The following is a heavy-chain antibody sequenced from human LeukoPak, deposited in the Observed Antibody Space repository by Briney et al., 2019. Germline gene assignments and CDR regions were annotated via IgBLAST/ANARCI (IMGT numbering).Heavy chain of an antibody. CDR2: FNPEDGET. CDR3: ATDPVGYCSANGCYSVDY. D-gene: IGHD2-15*01. Sequence: ASAKVSCKVSGYTLTELSMHWVRQAPGKGLEWMGGFNPEDGETIYAQRFQGRVTMTEDTSTDTAYMELSSLRSDDTAVYYCATDPVGYCSANGCYSVDYWGQGTLVTVSS. V-gene: IGHV1-24*01. J-gene: IGHJ4*02. CDR1: GYTLTELS.